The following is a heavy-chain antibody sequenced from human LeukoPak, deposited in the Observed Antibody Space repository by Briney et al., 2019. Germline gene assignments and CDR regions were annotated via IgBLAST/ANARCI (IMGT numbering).Heavy chain of an antibody. CDR2: IGHDGSNK. CDR1: GFTFNRYG. V-gene: IGHV3-30*02. Sequence: PGGSLRLSCAASGFTFNRYGMHWVRQAPGKGLEWVAYIGHDGSNKYYADPVKGRFTISRDSSKNTLYLQMNSLRAEDTAVYYCARDVRIVYYDRSPDYWGQGTLVTVSS. D-gene: IGHD3-22*01. J-gene: IGHJ4*02. CDR3: ARDVRIVYYDRSPDY.